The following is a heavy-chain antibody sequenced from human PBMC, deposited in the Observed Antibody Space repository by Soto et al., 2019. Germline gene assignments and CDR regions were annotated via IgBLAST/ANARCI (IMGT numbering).Heavy chain of an antibody. D-gene: IGHD3-22*01. V-gene: IGHV4-59*01. Sequence: SETLSLTWTVSGGSISSFHWSWIRKPQGKGLEWIGYIYYSGSTNYNPSLKSRVTISVDTSKNQFSLKLTSVTAADTAVYYCARVVVDYYYDTSGQYWFDPWGQGTLVTVSS. CDR1: GGSISSFH. CDR2: IYYSGST. J-gene: IGHJ5*02. CDR3: ARVVVDYYYDTSGQYWFDP.